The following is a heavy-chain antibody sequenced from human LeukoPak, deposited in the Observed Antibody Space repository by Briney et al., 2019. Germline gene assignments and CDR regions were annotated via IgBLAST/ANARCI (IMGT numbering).Heavy chain of an antibody. CDR3: ARVPYSSVWGNYYYYMDV. CDR2: INPNSGGT. J-gene: IGHJ6*03. V-gene: IGHV1-2*02. D-gene: IGHD6-19*01. Sequence: ASVKVSCKASGYTFTGYYMHWVRQAPGQGLEWMGWINPNSGGTNYAQKFQGRVTMTRDTSISTAYMELSRLRSDDTAVYYCARVPYSSVWGNYYYYMDVWGKGTTVTVSS. CDR1: GYTFTGYY.